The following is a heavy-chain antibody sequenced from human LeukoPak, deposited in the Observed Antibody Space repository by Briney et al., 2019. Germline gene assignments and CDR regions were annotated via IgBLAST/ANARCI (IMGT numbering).Heavy chain of an antibody. CDR3: ATGVWGMVREIIFDY. CDR1: GYTLTELS. V-gene: IGHV1-24*01. Sequence: ASVKVSCKVSGYTLTELSMHWVRQAPGKGLEWMGGFDPEDGETIYAQKFQGRVTMTEDTSTDTAYMELRSLRSEDTAVYYCATGVWGMVREIIFDYWGQGTLVTVSS. CDR2: FDPEDGET. J-gene: IGHJ4*02. D-gene: IGHD3-10*01.